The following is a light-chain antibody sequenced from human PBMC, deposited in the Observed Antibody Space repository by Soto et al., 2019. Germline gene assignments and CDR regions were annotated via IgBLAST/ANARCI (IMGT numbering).Light chain of an antibody. CDR3: TSSKSRGTYV. J-gene: IGLJ1*01. CDR2: NVS. Sequence: SVLTQPASVSGSPGQSITISCTGTSSDVGAHNFVSWYRQHPGKAPKLIIYNVSDRPSGVSNRFSGSKSANTASLTISGLQAEDEDDYYCTSSKSRGTYVFGTGTKVTVL. CDR1: SSDVGAHNF. V-gene: IGLV2-14*03.